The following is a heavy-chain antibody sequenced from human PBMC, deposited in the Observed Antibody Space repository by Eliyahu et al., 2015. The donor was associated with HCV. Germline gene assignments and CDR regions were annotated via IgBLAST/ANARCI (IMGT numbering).Heavy chain of an antibody. CDR3: ARDKRESSGSFSRV. J-gene: IGHJ4*02. Sequence: QILLVQSGPEVKKPGASVKVSCKASNYTFTNYAISWVRQAPGQGLQWMGWISTYNGDTDYAQXFXGRVTMTTDTSTTTVYMELRSLRPDDTAIYYCARDKRESSGSFSRVWGQGTLVTVSS. V-gene: IGHV1-18*01. D-gene: IGHD3-22*01. CDR1: NYTFTNYA. CDR2: ISTYNGDT.